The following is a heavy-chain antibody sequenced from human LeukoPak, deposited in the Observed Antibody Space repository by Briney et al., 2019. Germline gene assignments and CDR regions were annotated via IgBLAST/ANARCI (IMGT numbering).Heavy chain of an antibody. CDR3: ARYLAAGYFDL. J-gene: IGHJ2*01. V-gene: IGHV4-59*08. CDR1: GASISSYY. D-gene: IGHD6-25*01. Sequence: SETLSLTCTVSGASISSYYWSWIRQPPGKGLEWIGYISYSGSTNYNPSLKSRVTISVDTSKSQFSLKMSSVTAADTAVYYCARYLAAGYFDLWGRGTLVTVSS. CDR2: ISYSGST.